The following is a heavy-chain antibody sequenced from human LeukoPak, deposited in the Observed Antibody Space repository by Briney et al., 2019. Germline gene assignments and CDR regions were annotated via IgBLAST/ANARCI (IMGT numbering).Heavy chain of an antibody. CDR2: IYYSGST. V-gene: IGHV4-59*12. Sequence: SETLSLTCTVSGGSISSYYWSWIRQPPGKGLEWIGYIYYSGSTNYNPSLKSRVTISVDRSKNQFSLKLSSVTAADTAVYYCARAGGSYDFWSGYPNDAFDIWGQGTMVTVSS. J-gene: IGHJ3*02. CDR3: ARAGGSYDFWSGYPNDAFDI. CDR1: GGSISSYY. D-gene: IGHD3-3*01.